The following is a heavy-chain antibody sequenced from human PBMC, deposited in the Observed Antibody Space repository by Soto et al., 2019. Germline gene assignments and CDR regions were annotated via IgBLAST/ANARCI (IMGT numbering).Heavy chain of an antibody. CDR2: IYYSGST. J-gene: IGHJ4*02. CDR3: ARLTQYTIFGVVITH. Sequence: SETLSLTCTVSGGSISSGDYYWSWIRQPPGKGLEWIGYIYYSGSTYYNPSLKSRVTISVDTSKNQFSLKLSSVTAADTAVYYCARLTQYTIFGVVITHWGQGPLVTVSS. V-gene: IGHV4-30-4*01. CDR1: GGSISSGDYY. D-gene: IGHD3-3*01.